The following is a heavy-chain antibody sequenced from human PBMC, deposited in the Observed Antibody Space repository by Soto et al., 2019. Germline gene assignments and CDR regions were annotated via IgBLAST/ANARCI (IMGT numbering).Heavy chain of an antibody. D-gene: IGHD5-12*01. J-gene: IGHJ4*02. V-gene: IGHV4-4*09. CDR1: GGSMSGQH. CDR3: ATYSVGEGGRGY. Sequence: QVQLQESGPGLVKPSETLSLTCTVSGGSMSGQHWSWILQPPGKGLEWIGHHSDSTNYNPSLKSRVTISTHTSKNQFSLKLSSVTAADTAVYYCATYSVGEGGRGYWGQGTLVTVSS. CDR2: HHSDST.